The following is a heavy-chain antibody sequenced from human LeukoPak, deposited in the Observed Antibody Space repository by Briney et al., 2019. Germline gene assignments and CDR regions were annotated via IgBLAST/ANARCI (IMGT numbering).Heavy chain of an antibody. D-gene: IGHD3-3*01. J-gene: IGHJ3*02. CDR3: ARETTNARYYDFWSGYYTKDAFDI. CDR2: ISSSSSYI. V-gene: IGHV3-21*01. Sequence: KSGGSLRLSCAASGFTFSSYSMNWVRQAPGKGLEWVSSISSSSSYIYYADSVKGRFTISRDNAKNSLYLQMNSLRAEDTAVYYCARETTNARYYDFWSGYYTKDAFDIWGQGTMVTVSS. CDR1: GFTFSSYS.